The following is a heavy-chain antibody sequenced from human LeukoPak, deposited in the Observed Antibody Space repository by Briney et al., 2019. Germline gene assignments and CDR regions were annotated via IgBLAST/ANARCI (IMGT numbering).Heavy chain of an antibody. Sequence: ASVKVSCKASGYSFTHYALHWVRQAPGQRLEWMGCIDGDNGRTQYSQKFRDRVTITRDTSANTAYIEVSSLRLEDTAVYFCVRGGPNPSGRILDNWGQGTLVTVSS. CDR1: GYSFTHYA. D-gene: IGHD6-19*01. CDR3: VRGGPNPSGRILDN. V-gene: IGHV1-3*01. J-gene: IGHJ4*02. CDR2: IDGDNGRT.